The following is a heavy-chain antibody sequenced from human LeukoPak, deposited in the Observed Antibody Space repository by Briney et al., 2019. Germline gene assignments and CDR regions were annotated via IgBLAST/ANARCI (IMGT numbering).Heavy chain of an antibody. Sequence: GGTLRLSCAASGFTFSNYAMSWVRQAPGKGLEWVSAISTSGGTYYADSVKGRFTISRDNSKNTLYLQMNSLRAEDTAVYYCARDLSGVTGYTYGRGIDYWGQGTLVTVSS. CDR2: ISTSGGT. D-gene: IGHD5-18*01. CDR1: GFTFSNYA. J-gene: IGHJ4*02. V-gene: IGHV3-23*01. CDR3: ARDLSGVTGYTYGRGIDY.